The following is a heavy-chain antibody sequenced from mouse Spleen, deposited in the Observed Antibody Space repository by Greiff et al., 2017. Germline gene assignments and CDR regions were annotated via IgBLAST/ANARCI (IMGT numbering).Heavy chain of an antibody. Sequence: VQLQQSGAELVRPGASVKLSCTASGFNIKDDYMHWVKQRPEQGLEWIGWIDPENGDTEYASKFQGKATRTADTSSNTAYLQLSSLTSEDTAVYYCTRGTGAYWGQGTLVTVSA. CDR2: IDPENGDT. V-gene: IGHV14-4*01. CDR1: GFNIKDDY. J-gene: IGHJ3*01. CDR3: TRGTGAY.